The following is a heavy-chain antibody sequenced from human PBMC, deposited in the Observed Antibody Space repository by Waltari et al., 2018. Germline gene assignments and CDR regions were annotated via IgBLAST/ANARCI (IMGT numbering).Heavy chain of an antibody. D-gene: IGHD6-13*01. CDR1: AFTISSSA. CDR3: AKDRRYISSWSTVFDI. V-gene: IGHV3-23*01. Sequence: EVQLLESGGGLVQPGGSLRLSCAASAFTISSSAMNWVRQAPGKGREWVSGISGSGGGTYYADSVKGRFTISRDNSKNTLYLQMNSLRAGDTAVYYCAKDRRYISSWSTVFDIWGQGTMVTVSS. J-gene: IGHJ3*02. CDR2: ISGSGGGT.